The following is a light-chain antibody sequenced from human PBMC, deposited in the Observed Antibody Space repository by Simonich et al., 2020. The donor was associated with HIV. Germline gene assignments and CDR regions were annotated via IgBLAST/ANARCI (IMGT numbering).Light chain of an antibody. J-gene: IGLJ3*02. CDR1: SSDVGSYNL. Sequence: QSALTQPASVSGSPGQSITISCTGTSSDVGSYNLVSWYQQHPGKAPKLMIYEGSKRPSGVSNRFSGSKSGNTASLTISGLQAEDEADYYCASYTSSDTWVFGGGTNLAVL. V-gene: IGLV2-14*02. CDR3: ASYTSSDTWV. CDR2: EGS.